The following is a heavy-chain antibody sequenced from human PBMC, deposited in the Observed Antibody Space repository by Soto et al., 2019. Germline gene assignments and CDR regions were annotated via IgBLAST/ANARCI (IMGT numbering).Heavy chain of an antibody. V-gene: IGHV3-53*01. J-gene: IGHJ4*02. CDR3: VQTTGWPGFDF. D-gene: IGHD6-19*01. CDR1: GFALSSQY. Sequence: GGSLRLSCAASGFALSSQYMTWGRQAPRKGLEWVAVIYGGGTTYYADSVKGRFTISRDTSKNTLYLQMSSLRAVDTAVYYCVQTTGWPGFDFWGQGTLVTAPQ. CDR2: IYGGGTT.